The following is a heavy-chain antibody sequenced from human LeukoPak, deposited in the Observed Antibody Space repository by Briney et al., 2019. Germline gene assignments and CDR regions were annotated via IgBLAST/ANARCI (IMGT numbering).Heavy chain of an antibody. CDR1: GGSISSGGYS. Sequence: SETLSLTYAVSGGSISSGGYSWSWIRQPPGKGLEWIGYIYHSGSTYYNPSLKSRVTISVDRSKNQFSLKLSSVTAADTAVYYCARSPDYYGSGKGYFDYWGQGTLVTVSS. CDR3: ARSPDYYGSGKGYFDY. V-gene: IGHV4-30-2*01. D-gene: IGHD3-10*01. J-gene: IGHJ4*02. CDR2: IYHSGST.